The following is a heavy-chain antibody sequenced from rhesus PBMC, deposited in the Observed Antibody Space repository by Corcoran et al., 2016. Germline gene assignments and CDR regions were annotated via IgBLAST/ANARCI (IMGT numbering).Heavy chain of an antibody. CDR3: TRDAPEV. J-gene: IGHJ5-2*02. CDR1: VFTFVVYV. Sequence: EVQLVESGGGFVQPGVSLRLSCSAFVFTFVVYVLHVFRQDPGKGMEWVSTISKAGKTINDANAVKGRFTVSRDNAKNSRTLQMNRLRAEDTAVYYCTRDAPEVWGRGVLGTVSS. V-gene: IGHV3-7*01. CDR2: ISKAGKTI.